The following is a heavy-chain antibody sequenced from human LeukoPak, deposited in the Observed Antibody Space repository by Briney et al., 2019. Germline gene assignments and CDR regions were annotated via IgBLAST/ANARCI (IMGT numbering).Heavy chain of an antibody. CDR1: GFTFSSYW. V-gene: IGHV3-7*01. CDR2: IKQDGSEK. Sequence: GGSLRLSCAASGFTFSSYWMSWVRQAPGKGLEWVANIKQDGSEKYYVDSVKGRFTISRDNAKNSLYLQMNSLRAEDTAVYYCARAVDIVVVPAALLDYWGQGTLVTVSS. J-gene: IGHJ4*02. D-gene: IGHD2-2*03. CDR3: ARAVDIVVVPAALLDY.